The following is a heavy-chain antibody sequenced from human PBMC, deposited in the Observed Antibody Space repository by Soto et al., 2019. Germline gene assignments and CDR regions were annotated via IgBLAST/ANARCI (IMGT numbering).Heavy chain of an antibody. CDR1: GVTFSGSA. Sequence: LRLSCADSGVTFSGSAMHLVLQATGKGLEWVGRIRSRANSYATSYAASVKGRFTISRDDSKNTAYLQMNSLKAEDTAVYYCTRRDHDFLTGPISFEPWGQGTLVTVSS. CDR2: IRSRANSYAT. CDR3: TRRDHDFLTGPISFEP. J-gene: IGHJ5*02. D-gene: IGHD3-9*01. V-gene: IGHV3-73*01.